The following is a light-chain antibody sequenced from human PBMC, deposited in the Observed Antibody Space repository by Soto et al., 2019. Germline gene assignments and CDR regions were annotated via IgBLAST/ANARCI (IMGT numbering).Light chain of an antibody. Sequence: DIQMTQSPSSLSASVGDRVTITCRASQGINNYLAWYQQKPGKVPKLLINAASTLQSGVPSRISGSGSGTDFTLTISRLQREDVATYYCQKYNSAPQTFGEGTKLEIK. CDR3: QKYNSAPQT. CDR1: QGINNY. CDR2: AAS. V-gene: IGKV1-27*01. J-gene: IGKJ1*01.